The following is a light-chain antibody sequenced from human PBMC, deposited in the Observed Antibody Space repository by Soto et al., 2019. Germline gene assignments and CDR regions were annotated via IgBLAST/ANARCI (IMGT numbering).Light chain of an antibody. J-gene: IGKJ1*01. CDR2: GAS. Sequence: EIVLTQSPGTLSLSPGEKAILSCRASQSIAPNYLAWYQQKPGQAPRLLIYGASSRATGIPDRFSGSGSGTEFTLTISSLQSEDFATYYCQQYYTYPWTFGQGTKVDIK. V-gene: IGKV3-20*01. CDR3: QQYYTYPWT. CDR1: QSIAPNY.